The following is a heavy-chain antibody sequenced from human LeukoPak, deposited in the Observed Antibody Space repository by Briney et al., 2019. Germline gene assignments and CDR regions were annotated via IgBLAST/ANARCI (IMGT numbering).Heavy chain of an antibody. CDR2: INPSGGST. D-gene: IGHD3-22*01. CDR3: ARGFPAMTHYDSSGYYWSY. J-gene: IGHJ4*02. V-gene: IGHV1-46*01. CDR1: GYTFTSYY. Sequence: ASVKVSCKASGYTFTSYYMHWVRQAPGQGLEWMGIINPSGGSTSYAQKFQGRVTMTRDTSTSTVYMELSSLRSEDTAVYYCARGFPAMTHYDSSGYYWSYWGQGTLVTVSS.